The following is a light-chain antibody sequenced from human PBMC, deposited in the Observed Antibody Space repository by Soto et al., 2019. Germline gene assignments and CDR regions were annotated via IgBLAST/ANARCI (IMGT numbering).Light chain of an antibody. CDR2: DVS. CDR1: SSDVGGYSY. Sequence: QSVLTQPASVSGSPGQSITISCTGTSSDVGGYSYVSWYQQHPGKAPKLMIYDVSNRPSGASNRFSGSKSGNTASLTISGLQAEDEADYYCSSYTSSSTSYVFGTGTKVTV. V-gene: IGLV2-14*01. J-gene: IGLJ1*01. CDR3: SSYTSSSTSYV.